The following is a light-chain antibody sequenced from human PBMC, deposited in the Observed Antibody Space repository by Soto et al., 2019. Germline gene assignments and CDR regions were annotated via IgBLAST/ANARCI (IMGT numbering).Light chain of an antibody. J-gene: IGKJ4*01. CDR2: AAS. CDR1: QNIRTY. Sequence: DIQMTQSPSSLPASVGDSVTITCRSSQNIRTYLAWYRQKPGKAPKLLIHAASTLQSGVPSRFSASGGGTDFTLTISSLQPEDFATYYCQQSFNTPLTFGGGTKVEIK. V-gene: IGKV1-39*01. CDR3: QQSFNTPLT.